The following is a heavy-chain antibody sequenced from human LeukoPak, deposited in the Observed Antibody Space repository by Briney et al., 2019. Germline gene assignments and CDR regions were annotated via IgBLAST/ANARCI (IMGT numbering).Heavy chain of an antibody. CDR2: INHSGST. CDR3: ARLSPVVPAATINWFDP. D-gene: IGHD2-2*01. V-gene: IGHV4-34*01. J-gene: IGHJ5*02. Sequence: SETLSLTCTVSGGSISSYYWSWIRQPPGKGLEWIGEINHSGSTNYNPSLKSRVTISVDTSKNQFSLKLSSVTAADTAVYYCARLSPVVPAATINWFDPWGQGTLVTVSS. CDR1: GGSISSYY.